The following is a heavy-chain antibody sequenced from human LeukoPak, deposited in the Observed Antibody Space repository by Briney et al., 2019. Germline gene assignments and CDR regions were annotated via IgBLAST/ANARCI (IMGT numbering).Heavy chain of an antibody. D-gene: IGHD6-13*01. CDR3: AKDIRGSSWYYFDY. J-gene: IGHJ4*02. Sequence: GGSLRLSCAASGFTFSSYAMSWVRQAPGKGLEWVSAISGSGGSTYYADSVKGRFTISRDNAKNSLYLQMNSLRAEDTALYYCAKDIRGSSWYYFDYWGQGTLVTVSS. CDR2: ISGSGGST. V-gene: IGHV3-23*01. CDR1: GFTFSSYA.